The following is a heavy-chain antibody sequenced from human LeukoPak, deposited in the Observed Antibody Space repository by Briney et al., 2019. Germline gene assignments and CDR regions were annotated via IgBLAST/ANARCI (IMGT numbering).Heavy chain of an antibody. CDR2: INTNTGNP. CDR1: GYTFTSYA. Sequence: ASVKVSCKASGYTFTSYAMNWVRQAPGQGLEWMGWINTNTGNPTYAQGFTGRFVFSLDTSVSTAYLQISSLKAEDTAVYYCARDQGDYVWGSYRPNWFDPWGQGTLVTVSS. CDR3: ARDQGDYVWGSYRPNWFDP. V-gene: IGHV7-4-1*02. D-gene: IGHD3-16*02. J-gene: IGHJ5*02.